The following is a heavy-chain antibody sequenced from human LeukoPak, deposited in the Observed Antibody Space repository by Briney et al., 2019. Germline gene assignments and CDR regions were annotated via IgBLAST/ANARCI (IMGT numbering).Heavy chain of an antibody. D-gene: IGHD1-26*01. CDR2: ISSSINTI. CDR1: GFTFSSYS. CDR3: ARVRGSYYLDY. J-gene: IGHJ4*02. V-gene: IGHV3-48*01. Sequence: GGSLRLSCAASGFTFSSYSTNWVRQAPGKGLEWVSYISSSINTIYYADSVKGRFPISRDNAKNSLYLQMNSLRAEDTAVYYCARVRGSYYLDYWGQGTLVTVSS.